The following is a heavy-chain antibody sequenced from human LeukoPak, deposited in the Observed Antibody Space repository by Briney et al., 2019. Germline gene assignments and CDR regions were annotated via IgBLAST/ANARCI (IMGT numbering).Heavy chain of an antibody. Sequence: ASVKVSCKASGYTFTNYGISWVRQAPGQGLEWMGRISTYNGNTKYAQKLQGRVTMTTDTSTSTAYMELSSLRSEDTAVYYCVRSHEWDSNWFDPWGQGTLVTVSS. CDR3: VRSHEWDSNWFDP. J-gene: IGHJ5*02. V-gene: IGHV1-18*01. CDR1: GYTFTNYG. D-gene: IGHD1-26*01. CDR2: ISTYNGNT.